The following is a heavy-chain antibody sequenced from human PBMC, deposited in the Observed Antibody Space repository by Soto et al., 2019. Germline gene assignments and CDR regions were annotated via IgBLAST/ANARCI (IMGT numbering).Heavy chain of an antibody. CDR2: IYYDGSNE. J-gene: IGHJ4*02. Sequence: QVQLVESGGGVVQPGTSLRLSCAASGFSVSSYGMHWVRQAPGKGLEWVAAIYYDGSNEYYADSVKGRFTISRDNSKNTLSLQMNSQRGEDTAVYYCASDDKDKKGDERGGFGCWGQGTLVTVSS. CDR1: GFSVSSYG. V-gene: IGHV3-33*01. D-gene: IGHD2-21*02. CDR3: ASDDKDKKGDERGGFGC.